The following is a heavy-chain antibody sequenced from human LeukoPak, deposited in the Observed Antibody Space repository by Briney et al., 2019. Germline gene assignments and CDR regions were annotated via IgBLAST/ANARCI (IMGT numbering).Heavy chain of an antibody. CDR3: ARLYYDILTGSPLPGPFDI. CDR2: IYYSGST. J-gene: IGHJ3*02. D-gene: IGHD3-9*01. CDR1: GVSISSGGYY. V-gene: IGHV4-31*03. Sequence: SETLSLTCTVSGVSISSGGYYWSWIRQHPGKGLEWIGYIYYSGSTYYNPSLKSRVTISVDTSKNQFSLKLSSVTAADTAVYYCARLYYDILTGSPLPGPFDIWGQGTMVTVSS.